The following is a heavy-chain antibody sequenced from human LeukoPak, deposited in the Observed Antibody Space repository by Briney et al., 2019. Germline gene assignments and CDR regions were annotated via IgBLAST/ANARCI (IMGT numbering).Heavy chain of an antibody. CDR1: GFSFSNYG. D-gene: IGHD2-15*01. J-gene: IGHJ4*02. CDR2: ISYDGKNI. CDR3: ARRDNYDY. V-gene: IGHV3-33*01. Sequence: GGSLRLSCAASGFSFSNYGFHWVRQAPGKGLDWVSAISYDGKNIHYADSVKGRFTISRDNAKNTLYLQMNSLRAEDTAVYYCARRDNYDYWGQGTLVTVSS.